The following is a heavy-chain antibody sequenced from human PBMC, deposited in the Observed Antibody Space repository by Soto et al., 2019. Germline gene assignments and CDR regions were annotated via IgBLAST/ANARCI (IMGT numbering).Heavy chain of an antibody. D-gene: IGHD6-6*01. CDR2: IYYSGST. J-gene: IGHJ6*02. Sequence: SETLSLTCTVSGGSISSYYWSWIRQPPGKGLEWIGYIYYSGSTNYNPSLKSRVTISVDTSKNQFSLKLSSVTAADTAVYYCARTAARPVGRYYYYGMDVWGQGTTVTVSS. CDR3: ARTAARPVGRYYYYGMDV. CDR1: GGSISSYY. V-gene: IGHV4-59*01.